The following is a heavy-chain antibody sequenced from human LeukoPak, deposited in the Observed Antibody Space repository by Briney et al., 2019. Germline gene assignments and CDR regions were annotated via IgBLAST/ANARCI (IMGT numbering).Heavy chain of an antibody. Sequence: ASVKVSCKVSGYTLTELSMHRVRQAPGKGLEWMGGFDPEDGETIYAQKFQGRVTMTEDTSTDTAYMELSSLRSEDTAVYYCATALIAAAGTGWLFWGQGTLVTVSS. CDR3: ATALIAAAGTGWLF. J-gene: IGHJ4*02. CDR2: FDPEDGET. V-gene: IGHV1-24*01. CDR1: GYTLTELS. D-gene: IGHD6-13*01.